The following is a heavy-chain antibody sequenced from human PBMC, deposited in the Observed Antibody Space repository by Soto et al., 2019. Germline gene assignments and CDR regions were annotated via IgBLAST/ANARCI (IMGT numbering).Heavy chain of an antibody. J-gene: IGHJ6*02. V-gene: IGHV4-31*03. Sequence: LSLTCTVSGGSISSGGYYWSWIRQHPGKGLEWIGYIYYSGSTYYNPSLKSRVTISVDTSKNQFSLKLSSVTAADTAVYYCARGGVGWNLYGYYYYGMDVWGQETTVTAAS. CDR2: IYYSGST. CDR3: ARGGVGWNLYGYYYYGMDV. CDR1: GGSISSGGYY. D-gene: IGHD1-1*01.